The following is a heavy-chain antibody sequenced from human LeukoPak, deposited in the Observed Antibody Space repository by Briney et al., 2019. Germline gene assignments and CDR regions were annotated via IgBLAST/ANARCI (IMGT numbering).Heavy chain of an antibody. CDR1: GFTFSSYA. CDR2: ISYDGSNK. D-gene: IGHD1-1*01. Sequence: GGSLRLSCAASGFTFSSYAMHWVRQAPGKGLEWVAVISYDGSNKYYADSVKGRFTISRDNSKNTLYLQMNSLRAEDTAVYYCARRTSEGFDPWGQGTLVTVSS. CDR3: ARRTSEGFDP. J-gene: IGHJ5*02. V-gene: IGHV3-30*04.